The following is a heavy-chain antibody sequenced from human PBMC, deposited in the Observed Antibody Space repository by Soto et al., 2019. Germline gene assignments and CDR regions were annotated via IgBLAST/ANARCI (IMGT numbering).Heavy chain of an antibody. J-gene: IGHJ6*02. D-gene: IGHD5-18*01. CDR1: GCTFTSYG. V-gene: IGHV1-69*13. Sequence: ASVKVSCKASGCTFTSYGISWVRQAPGQGLEWMGGIIPIFGTANYAQKFQGRVTITADESTSTAYMELSSLRSEDTAVYYCARLGGYSYGYDYYYGMDVWGQGTTVTVSS. CDR3: ARLGGYSYGYDYYYGMDV. CDR2: IIPIFGTA.